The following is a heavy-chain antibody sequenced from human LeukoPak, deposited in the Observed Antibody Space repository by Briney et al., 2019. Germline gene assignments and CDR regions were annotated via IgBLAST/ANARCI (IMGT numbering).Heavy chain of an antibody. V-gene: IGHV4-38-2*02. D-gene: IGHD1-1*01. J-gene: IGHJ4*02. CDR1: GFSISGGYY. CDR3: ARIVQITGTIPH. CDR2: IYHGGNT. Sequence: SETLSLTCSVSGFSISGGYYWCWIRQPPGKGLEWLGSIYHGGNTNYNTSLTGRVTISVDPAKNTFFLRLGSVTAADTAVNYCARIVQITGTIPHWGQGTLVTVSS.